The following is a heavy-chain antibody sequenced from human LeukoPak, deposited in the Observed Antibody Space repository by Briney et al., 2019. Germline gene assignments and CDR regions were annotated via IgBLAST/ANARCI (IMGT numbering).Heavy chain of an antibody. Sequence: ASVKVSCKASGYTFTGYYMHWVRQAPGQGLEWMGWINPNSGGTNYAQKFQGRVTMTWDTSISTAYMELSRLRSDDTAVYYCARVEYRQDAFDIWGQGTMVTVSS. V-gene: IGHV1-2*02. CDR1: GYTFTGYY. CDR2: INPNSGGT. D-gene: IGHD1-1*01. J-gene: IGHJ3*02. CDR3: ARVEYRQDAFDI.